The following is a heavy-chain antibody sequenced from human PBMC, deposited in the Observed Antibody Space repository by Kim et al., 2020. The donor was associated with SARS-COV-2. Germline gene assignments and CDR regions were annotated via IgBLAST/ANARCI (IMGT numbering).Heavy chain of an antibody. J-gene: IGHJ5*02. CDR3: ARLRSGVGWFDP. Sequence: SETLSLTCTVSGGSINNSSYYWGWIRQPPGKGLEWIGSVYYSGTTYYTPSIKSRVTISVDTSNNHFSLRLSSVTAADTAVYYCARLRSGVGWFDPWGQGT. CDR2: VYYSGTT. V-gene: IGHV4-39*02. CDR1: GGSINNSSYY. D-gene: IGHD5-12*01.